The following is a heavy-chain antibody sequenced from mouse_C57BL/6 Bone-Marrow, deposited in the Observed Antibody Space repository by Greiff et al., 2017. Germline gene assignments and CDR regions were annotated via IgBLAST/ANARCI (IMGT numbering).Heavy chain of an antibody. CDR3: ARQAIYDGYYVFDY. D-gene: IGHD2-3*01. J-gene: IGHJ2*01. CDR1: GFTFSSYA. Sequence: EVKVVESGGGLVKPGGSLKLSCAASGFTFSSYAMSWVRQTPEKRLEWVATISDGGSYTYYPDNVKGRFTISRDNAKNNLYLQMSHLKSEDTAMYYCARQAIYDGYYVFDYWGQGTTLTVSS. V-gene: IGHV5-4*03. CDR2: ISDGGSYT.